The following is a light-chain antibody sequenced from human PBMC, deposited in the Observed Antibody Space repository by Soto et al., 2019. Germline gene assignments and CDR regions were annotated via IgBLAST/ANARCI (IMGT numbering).Light chain of an antibody. Sequence: EIVMTQYPATLSVSPGERVTLSCRASQSVSNNLAWYQQKPGQAPRLLIYGASTRATGIPARFSGTGSGTAFTLTISSLQSEDFAVYYCQQYNKWPWTFGQGTKVDIK. CDR3: QQYNKWPWT. CDR1: QSVSNN. V-gene: IGKV3-15*01. CDR2: GAS. J-gene: IGKJ1*01.